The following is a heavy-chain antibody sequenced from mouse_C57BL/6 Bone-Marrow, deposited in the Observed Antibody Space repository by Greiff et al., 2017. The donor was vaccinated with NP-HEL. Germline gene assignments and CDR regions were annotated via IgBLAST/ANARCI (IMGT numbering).Heavy chain of an antibody. CDR3: ARRGDYDGWYFDV. D-gene: IGHD2-4*01. V-gene: IGHV5-6*02. J-gene: IGHJ1*03. CDR1: GFTFSSYG. Sequence: EVKVIESGGDLVKPGGSLKLSCAASGFTFSSYGMSWVRQTPDKRLEWVATISSGGSYTYYPDSVKGRFTISRDNAKNTLYLQMSSLKSEDTAMYYCARRGDYDGWYFDVWGTGTTVTVSS. CDR2: ISSGGSYT.